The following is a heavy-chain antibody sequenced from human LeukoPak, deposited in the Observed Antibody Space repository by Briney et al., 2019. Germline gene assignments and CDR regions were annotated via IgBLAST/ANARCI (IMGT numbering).Heavy chain of an antibody. V-gene: IGHV3-23*01. D-gene: IGHD5-18*01. CDR1: GFTFGTYA. J-gene: IGHJ4*02. CDR2: ISGRGLST. CDR3: AKEYGYTYGEFDY. Sequence: GGSLRLSCAASGFTFGTYAMSWVRQAPGKGLEWVSGISGRGLSTDYSDSVKGRFTISRDNSKNTLYLQMNSLRAEDTAVYYCAKEYGYTYGEFDYWGQGTLVTVSS.